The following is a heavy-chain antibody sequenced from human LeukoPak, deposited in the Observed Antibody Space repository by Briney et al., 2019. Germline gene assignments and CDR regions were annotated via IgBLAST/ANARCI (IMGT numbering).Heavy chain of an antibody. D-gene: IGHD3-3*01. Sequence: PGGSLRLSCAASGFTFSSYGMHWVRQAPGKGLEWVAFIRYDGSNKYYADSVKGRFTISRDNSKNTLYLQMNSLRAEDTAVYYCARDAPHDFWSGYYPYYFDYWGQGTLVTVSS. J-gene: IGHJ4*02. V-gene: IGHV3-30*02. CDR3: ARDAPHDFWSGYYPYYFDY. CDR2: IRYDGSNK. CDR1: GFTFSSYG.